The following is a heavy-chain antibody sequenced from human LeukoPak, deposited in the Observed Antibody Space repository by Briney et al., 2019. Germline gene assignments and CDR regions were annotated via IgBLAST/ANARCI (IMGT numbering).Heavy chain of an antibody. V-gene: IGHV4-34*01. CDR2: ITHSGSP. CDR3: ARVGNWNYWFDP. D-gene: IGHD1-7*01. J-gene: IGHJ5*02. CDR1: GGSFSGSY. Sequence: SETLSLTCAGYGGSFSGSYWSWIRQPPGKGLEWIGEITHSGSPNYNPSLKSRVTISIDTSKNQFSLKLSSVTAADTAVYFCARVGNWNYWFDPWGQGTLVTVSS.